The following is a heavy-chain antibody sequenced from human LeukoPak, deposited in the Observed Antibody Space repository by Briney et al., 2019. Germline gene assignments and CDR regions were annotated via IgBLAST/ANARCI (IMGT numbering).Heavy chain of an antibody. Sequence: PSETLSLTCAVYSGSFSGFYWSWVRQSPEKGLEWIGEINREGTTNHNPSLKSRATILVDTSKNQFSLNLSSVTAADTAIYYCARGWRLTPAHWGQGTLVTVSS. D-gene: IGHD1-14*01. CDR1: SGSFSGFY. V-gene: IGHV4-34*04. CDR2: INREGTT. CDR3: ARGWRLTPAH. J-gene: IGHJ4*02.